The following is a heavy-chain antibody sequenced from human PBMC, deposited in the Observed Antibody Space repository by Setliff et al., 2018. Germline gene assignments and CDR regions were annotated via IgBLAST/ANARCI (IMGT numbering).Heavy chain of an antibody. V-gene: IGHV4-34*01. CDR2: INHTGST. CDR1: GGTFSYYY. D-gene: IGHD1-1*01. J-gene: IGHJ4*02. CDR3: ARTGTYRYFDH. Sequence: PSETLSLTCAASGGTFSYYYWTWIRQSPGKGLEWIGEINHTGSTKYNPSLKSRLTISVDTSKNQFSLNLRSVTAADTAVYYCARTGTYRYFDHWGQGTLVTVSS.